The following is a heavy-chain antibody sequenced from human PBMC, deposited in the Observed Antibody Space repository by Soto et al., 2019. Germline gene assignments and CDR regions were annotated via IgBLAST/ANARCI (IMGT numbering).Heavy chain of an antibody. V-gene: IGHV3-48*02. Sequence: EVQLVESGGGLVQPGGSLRLSCAASGFTFSSYSMNWVRQAPGKGLEWVLYISSSSSTIYYADSVKGRFTISRDNAKNSLYLQMNSLRDEDTAVYYCARDPNSSGWYSYPDAFDIWGQGTMVTVSS. J-gene: IGHJ3*02. D-gene: IGHD6-19*01. CDR2: ISSSSSTI. CDR3: ARDPNSSGWYSYPDAFDI. CDR1: GFTFSSYS.